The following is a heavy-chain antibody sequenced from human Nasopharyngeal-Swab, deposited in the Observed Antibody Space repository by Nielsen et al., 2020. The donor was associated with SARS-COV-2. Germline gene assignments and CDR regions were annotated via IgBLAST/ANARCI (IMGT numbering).Heavy chain of an antibody. V-gene: IGHV4-38-2*01. CDR1: GGSFSGYY. J-gene: IGHJ6*03. Sequence: SETLSLTCAVYGGSFSGYYWGWIRQPPGKGLEWIGSIYHSGSTYYNPSLKSRVTISVDTSKNQFSLKLSSVTAADTAVYYCASLPWYYYYMDVWGKGTTVTVSS. CDR3: ASLPWYYYYMDV. CDR2: IYHSGST.